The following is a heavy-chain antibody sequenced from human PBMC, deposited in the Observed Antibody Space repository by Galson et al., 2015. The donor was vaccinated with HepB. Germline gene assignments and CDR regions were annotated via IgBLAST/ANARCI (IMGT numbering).Heavy chain of an antibody. J-gene: IGHJ4*02. D-gene: IGHD5-18*01. CDR3: ARDIYSYGFDY. CDR2: IKQDRSEK. Sequence: SLRLSCAASGFTFSRYWMSWVRQAPGKGLEWVANIKQDRSEKYYVDSVKGRFTISRDNAKNSLYLQMNSLRAEDTAVYYCARDIYSYGFDYWGQGTLVTVSS. CDR1: GFTFSRYW. V-gene: IGHV3-7*03.